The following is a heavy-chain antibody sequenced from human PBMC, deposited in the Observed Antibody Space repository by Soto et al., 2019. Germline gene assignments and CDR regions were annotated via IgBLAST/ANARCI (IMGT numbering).Heavy chain of an antibody. CDR3: ARDWGKLTGAAFDI. J-gene: IGHJ3*02. CDR2: IWYDGSNK. D-gene: IGHD3-16*01. V-gene: IGHV3-33*01. CDR1: GFTFSSYG. Sequence: QVQLVESGGGVVQPGRSLRLSCAASGFTFSSYGMHWVRQAPGKGLEWVAVIWYDGSNKYYADSVKGRFTISRDNSKNTLYLQMNSLRAEDTAVYYCARDWGKLTGAAFDIWGQGTMVTVSS.